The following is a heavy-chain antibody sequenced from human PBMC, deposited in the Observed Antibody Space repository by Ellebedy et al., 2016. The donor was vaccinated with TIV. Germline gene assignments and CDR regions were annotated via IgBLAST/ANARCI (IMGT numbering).Heavy chain of an antibody. CDR1: GYTFTSYD. D-gene: IGHD3-3*01. J-gene: IGHJ4*02. CDR3: ARGPLTYYDFWSGDGHTPRRTLYYFDY. CDR2: IIPILGIT. Sequence: AASVKVSCKASGYTFTSYDINWVRQAPGQGLEWMGRIIPILGITDYAQNFQGRVTFTADKSTSTAYMELSSLRSEDTAVYYCARGPLTYYDFWSGDGHTPRRTLYYFDYWGQGTLVTVSS. V-gene: IGHV1-69*04.